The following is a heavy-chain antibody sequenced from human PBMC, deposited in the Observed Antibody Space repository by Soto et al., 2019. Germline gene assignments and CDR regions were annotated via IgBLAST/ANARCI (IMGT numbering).Heavy chain of an antibody. Sequence: LRLSCAASGFSFSMYDMHWVRQVAGKGLEWVSAIGTAGDTLYAGSVKGRFSASRENAKNSLYLQMNSLGAGDTAVYYCARDKGLCSSAGCTKKIYHFAMDVWGLGTTRTFSS. CDR3: ARDKGLCSSAGCTKKIYHFAMDV. J-gene: IGHJ6*02. CDR2: IGTAGDT. D-gene: IGHD2-2*01. CDR1: GFSFSMYD. V-gene: IGHV3-13*01.